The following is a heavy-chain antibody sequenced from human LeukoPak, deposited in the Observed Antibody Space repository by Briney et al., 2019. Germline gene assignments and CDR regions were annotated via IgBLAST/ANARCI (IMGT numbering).Heavy chain of an antibody. CDR2: MNPNSGNT. CDR3: ARGNWGFDY. CDR1: GYTFTGYY. J-gene: IGHJ4*02. D-gene: IGHD7-27*01. Sequence: GASVKVSCKASGYTFTGYYMHWVRQAPGQGREWVGWMNPNSGNTGYAQKFQGRVTMTRNTSISTAYMELSSLRSEDTAVYYCARGNWGFDYWGQGTLVTVSS. V-gene: IGHV1-8*02.